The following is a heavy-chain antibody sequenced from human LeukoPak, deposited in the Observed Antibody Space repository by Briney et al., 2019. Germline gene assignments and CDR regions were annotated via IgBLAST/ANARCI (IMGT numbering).Heavy chain of an antibody. J-gene: IGHJ4*03. CDR3: AKGSGYSYAPVEAYYFDY. CDR1: GFTFDDYA. CDR2: ISWNSGSI. D-gene: IGHD5-18*01. V-gene: IGHV3-9*03. Sequence: PGGSLRLSCAASGFTFDDYAMHWVRQAPGKGLEWVSGISWNSGSIGYADSVKGRFTISRDNAKNSLYLQMNSLRAEDMALYYCAKGSGYSYAPVEAYYFDYWGQGTTVTVSS.